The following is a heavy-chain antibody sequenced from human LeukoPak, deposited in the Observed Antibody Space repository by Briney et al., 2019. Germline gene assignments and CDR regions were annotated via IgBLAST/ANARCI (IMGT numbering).Heavy chain of an antibody. CDR1: GGSISSYY. CDR2: IYYSGST. J-gene: IGHJ6*03. V-gene: IGHV4-59*01. D-gene: IGHD4-11*01. Sequence: SETLSLTCTVSGGSISSYYWNWIRQPPGKGLEWIGYIYYSGSTNYNPSLKSRVTISLDTSKNQFSLKLTSVTAADTAVYYCARNRGSTVITDHYYYYYMDVWGKGTTVTVSS. CDR3: ARNRGSTVITDHYYYYYMDV.